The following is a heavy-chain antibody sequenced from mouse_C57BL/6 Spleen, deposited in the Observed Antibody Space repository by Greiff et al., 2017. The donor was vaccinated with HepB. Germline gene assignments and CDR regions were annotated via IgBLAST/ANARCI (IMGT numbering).Heavy chain of an antibody. CDR3: ERPDYDPAY. CDR1: GFTFSDYG. D-gene: IGHD2-4*01. V-gene: IGHV5-17*01. Sequence: EVLVEESGGGLVKPGGSLKLSCAASGFTFSDYGMHWVRQAPEKGLEWVAYISSGSSTIYYADTVKGRFTISRDNAKNTLFLQMNSLGSEDTAMYYCERPDYDPAYWGQGTLVTVSA. J-gene: IGHJ3*01. CDR2: ISSGSSTI.